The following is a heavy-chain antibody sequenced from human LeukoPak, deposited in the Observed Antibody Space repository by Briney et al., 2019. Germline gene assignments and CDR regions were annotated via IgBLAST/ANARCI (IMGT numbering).Heavy chain of an antibody. Sequence: GGSLRLSCAASAFRFSSFAMTWVRQAPGKGLEWVSGIHGNGETTYYADSVKGRFTISRDNSRELLYLQMNSLRAEDTAVYYCARVAYCSGGTCSYYYYGMDVWGQGTTVTVSS. CDR1: AFRFSSFA. J-gene: IGHJ6*02. CDR2: IHGNGETT. V-gene: IGHV3-23*01. CDR3: ARVAYCSGGTCSYYYYGMDV. D-gene: IGHD2-15*01.